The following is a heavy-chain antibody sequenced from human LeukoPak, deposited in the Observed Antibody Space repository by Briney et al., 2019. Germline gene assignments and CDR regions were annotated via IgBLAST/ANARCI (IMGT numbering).Heavy chain of an antibody. CDR2: IKEDGSET. V-gene: IGHV3-7*01. CDR3: ARETPRRGETRDGYR. CDR1: GFTFSSYW. D-gene: IGHD5-24*01. Sequence: GGSLRLSCAASGFTFSSYWMNWVRQVPGKGLECLANIKEDGSETYYADSVKGRFTISRDNPKNLLFLQINSLRVEDTAVYYCARETPRRGETRDGYRWGQGTLVTVSS. J-gene: IGHJ1*01.